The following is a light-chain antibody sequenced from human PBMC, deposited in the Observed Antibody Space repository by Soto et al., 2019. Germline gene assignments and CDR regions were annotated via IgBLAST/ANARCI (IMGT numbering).Light chain of an antibody. CDR3: QQYNNWPPIT. Sequence: DIQMTQSPSSVTASVGDRVTITCRASQDIITWLAWYQQKPGKVPKLLIYAASTLQSGVPSRFSGSGSGTEFTLTISSLQSEDFAVYYCQQYNNWPPITFGQGTRLEIK. J-gene: IGKJ5*01. CDR2: AAS. CDR1: QDIITW. V-gene: IGKV1-27*01.